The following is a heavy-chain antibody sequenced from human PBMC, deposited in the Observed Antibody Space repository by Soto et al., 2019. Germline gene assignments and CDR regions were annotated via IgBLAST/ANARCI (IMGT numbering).Heavy chain of an antibody. V-gene: IGHV3-21*01. CDR1: GFTLTGYS. J-gene: IGHJ2*01. CDR2: ISSSSSSI. CDR3: AREVYGGSGYYSRWYCDL. D-gene: IGHD3-22*01. Sequence: EVQLVESGGGLVKPGGSLRLSCVASGFTLTGYSLNWVRQTPGKGLEWVSSISSSSSSIYYADSVRGRFAISRDNAKNSLYLQMNSLRAEDTAVYYCAREVYGGSGYYSRWYCDLWGRGTLVTVSS.